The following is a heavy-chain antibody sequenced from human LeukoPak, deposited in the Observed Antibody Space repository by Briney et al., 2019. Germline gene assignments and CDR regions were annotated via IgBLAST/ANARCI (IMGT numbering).Heavy chain of an antibody. D-gene: IGHD2-15*01. J-gene: IGHJ4*02. CDR1: GFTFSTYS. Sequence: PGGSLRLSCAASGFTFSTYSMNWVRQAPGKGLEWVSSISSSSSYIFYADSVKGRFTTSRDNAKNSLYLEMNSLRAEDTAVYYCAREPRSRTLDYWGQGTLVTVSS. V-gene: IGHV3-21*01. CDR3: AREPRSRTLDY. CDR2: ISSSSSYI.